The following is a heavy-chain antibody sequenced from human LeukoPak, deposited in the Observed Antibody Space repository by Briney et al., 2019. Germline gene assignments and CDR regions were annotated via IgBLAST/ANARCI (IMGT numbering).Heavy chain of an antibody. J-gene: IGHJ3*02. D-gene: IGHD3-10*01. CDR2: TADDGIRT. CDR1: GFAFSSSG. V-gene: IGHV3-30*18. CDR3: AKLELLLWSGEYKTGALDI. Sequence: GGSLRLSCAASGFAFSSSGMFWVRQPPGKGLEWVAGTADDGIRTYYRDSVKGRFSISRDNSKNMVDLQMNSLRAEDTAIYYCAKLELLLWSGEYKTGALDIWGQGTVVTVSS.